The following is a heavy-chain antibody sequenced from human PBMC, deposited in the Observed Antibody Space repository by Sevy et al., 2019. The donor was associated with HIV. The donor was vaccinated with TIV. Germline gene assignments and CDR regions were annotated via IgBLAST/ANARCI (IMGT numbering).Heavy chain of an antibody. CDR2: ISGSGGST. CDR1: GFTFISYA. Sequence: GGSLRLSCKPSGFTFISYAMSWVRQAPGKGLEWVSAISGSGGSTYYADSVKGRFTISRDNSKNTLYLQMNSLRAEDTAVYYCAKELAAAGTIFFDYWGQGTLVTVSS. V-gene: IGHV3-23*01. D-gene: IGHD6-13*01. CDR3: AKELAAAGTIFFDY. J-gene: IGHJ4*02.